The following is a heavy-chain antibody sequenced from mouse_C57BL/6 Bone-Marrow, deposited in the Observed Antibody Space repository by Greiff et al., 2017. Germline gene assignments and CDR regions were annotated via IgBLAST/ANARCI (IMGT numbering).Heavy chain of an antibody. CDR1: GYTFTDHT. J-gene: IGHJ2*01. CDR2: IYPRDGST. V-gene: IGHV1-78*01. D-gene: IGHD1-1*01. CDR3: ARAGYGSRYYFDY. Sequence: VQLQQSDAELVKPGASVKISCKVSGYTFTDHTIHWMKQRPEQGLEWIGYIYPRDGSTKYNEKFKGKATLTADKSSSTAYMQLNSLTSENSAVYFCARAGYGSRYYFDYWGQGTTLTVSS.